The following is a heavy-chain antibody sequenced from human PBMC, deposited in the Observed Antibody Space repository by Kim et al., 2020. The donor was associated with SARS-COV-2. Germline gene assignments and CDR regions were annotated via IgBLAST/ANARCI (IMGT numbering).Heavy chain of an antibody. CDR1: GYTFTSYA. CDR2: INTNTGNP. J-gene: IGHJ6*02. D-gene: IGHD4-4*01. Sequence: ASVKVSCKASGYTFTSYAMNWVRQAPGQGLEWMGWINTNTGNPTYAQGFTGRFVFSLDTSVSTAYLQISSLKAEDTAVYYCARTDYSNYHYYYYYYGMDVWGQGTTVTVSS. V-gene: IGHV7-4-1*02. CDR3: ARTDYSNYHYYYYYYGMDV.